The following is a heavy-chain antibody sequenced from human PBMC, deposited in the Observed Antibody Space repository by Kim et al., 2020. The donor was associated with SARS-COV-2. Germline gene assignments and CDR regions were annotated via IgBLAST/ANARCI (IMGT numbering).Heavy chain of an antibody. V-gene: IGHV1-69*13. J-gene: IGHJ4*02. CDR2: IIPIFGTA. CDR3: ASPGVVPFEFDY. D-gene: IGHD3-3*01. Sequence: SVKVSCKASGGTFSSYAISWVRQAPGQGLEWMGGIIPIFGTANYAQKFQGRVTITADESTSTAYMELSSLRSEDTAVYYCASPGVVPFEFDYWGQGTLVTVSS. CDR1: GGTFSSYA.